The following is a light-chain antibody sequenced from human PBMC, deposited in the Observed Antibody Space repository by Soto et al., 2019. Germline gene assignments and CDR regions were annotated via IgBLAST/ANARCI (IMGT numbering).Light chain of an antibody. V-gene: IGKV1-5*03. J-gene: IGKJ1*01. CDR1: QSISSW. CDR2: KAP. Sequence: DIQMTQSPSTLSASVGDRVTITCRASQSISSWLAWYQQKPGKAPKLLIYKAPSLESGVPSRFSGSGSGTEFTLTISSLQPDDFATYYCQQYNSYRRTVGQETKVEIK. CDR3: QQYNSYRRT.